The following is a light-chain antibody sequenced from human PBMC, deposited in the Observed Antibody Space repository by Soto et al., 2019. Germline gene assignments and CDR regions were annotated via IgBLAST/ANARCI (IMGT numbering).Light chain of an antibody. Sequence: QSALTQPASVSGSPGQSITISCTGTSSDVGHNYVSWHQQHAGKAPKLIIYEVSNRPSGVSTRFSGSKSGNTASLTISGLQAEDEADYYCSSYTSSGVFGGGTKLTVL. CDR1: SSDVGHNY. CDR3: SSYTSSGV. CDR2: EVS. V-gene: IGLV2-14*01. J-gene: IGLJ3*02.